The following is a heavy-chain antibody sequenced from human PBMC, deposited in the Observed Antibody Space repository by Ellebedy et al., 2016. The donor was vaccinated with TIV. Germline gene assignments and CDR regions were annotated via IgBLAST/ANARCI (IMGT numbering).Heavy chain of an antibody. D-gene: IGHD5-12*01. CDR3: ARDAREGGYEDY. CDR1: GYTFTSYY. CDR2: INPSGGST. V-gene: IGHV1-46*01. Sequence: ASVKVSCKASGYTFTSYYMHWVRQAPGQGLEWMGIINPSGGSTSYAQKFQGRVTVTSDTSTSTVHMELSSLRSEDTAVYYCARDAREGGYEDYWGQGTLVTVSS. J-gene: IGHJ4*02.